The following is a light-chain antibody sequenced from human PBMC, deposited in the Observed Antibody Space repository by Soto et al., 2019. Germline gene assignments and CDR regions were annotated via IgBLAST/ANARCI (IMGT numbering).Light chain of an antibody. Sequence: QPVLTQSPSASASLGASVKLTCTLSSGHRSYAIAWHQQQPEKGPRYLMKLDSDGSHTKGDAIPDRFSGSSSGAERYLTISSLQSEDEADYYCQTWVTGIHVVFGGGTKLTVL. CDR2: LDSDGSH. J-gene: IGLJ2*01. CDR3: QTWVTGIHVV. CDR1: SGHRSYA. V-gene: IGLV4-69*01.